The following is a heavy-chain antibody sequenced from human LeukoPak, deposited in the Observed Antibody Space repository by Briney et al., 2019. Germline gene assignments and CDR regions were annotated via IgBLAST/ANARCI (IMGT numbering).Heavy chain of an antibody. D-gene: IGHD2-15*01. CDR2: IYSGGST. Sequence: GGSLRLSCAASGFTVSSNYMSWVRQAPGKGLEWVSVIYSGGSTYYADSVKGRFTISGDNAKNSLYLQMNSLRAEDTAVYYCARDVSGVAGGNDYWGQGTLVTVSS. CDR1: GFTVSSNY. CDR3: ARDVSGVAGGNDY. V-gene: IGHV3-53*01. J-gene: IGHJ4*02.